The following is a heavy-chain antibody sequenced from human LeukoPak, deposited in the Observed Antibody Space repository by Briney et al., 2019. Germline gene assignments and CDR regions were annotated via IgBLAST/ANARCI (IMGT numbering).Heavy chain of an antibody. CDR2: IYHSGST. Sequence: SETLSLTCTVSGYSISSGYYWGWIRQPPGKGLERIGSIYHSGSTYYNPSLKSRVTISVDTSKNQFSLKLSSVTAADTAVYYCASTNYWGQGTLVTVSS. CDR3: ASTNY. J-gene: IGHJ4*02. V-gene: IGHV4-38-2*02. CDR1: GYSISSGYY.